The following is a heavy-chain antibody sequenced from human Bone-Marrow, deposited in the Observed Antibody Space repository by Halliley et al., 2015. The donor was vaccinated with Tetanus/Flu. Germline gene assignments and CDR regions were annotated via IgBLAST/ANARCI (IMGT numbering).Heavy chain of an antibody. Sequence: VQLVQSGAEVKQPGESLTISCQASGYRFNDYWIAWVRQKPGKGLESMGVITPCDSDTRYTPSFEGQVSIQADKSTNTAYLQWRGLRASEAAFYYCARHDRVGATFHFDSWGQGTLVAVSS. CDR1: GYRFNDYW. V-gene: IGHV5-51*03. CDR3: ARHDRVGATFHFDS. CDR2: ITPCDSDT. J-gene: IGHJ4*02. D-gene: IGHD1-26*01.